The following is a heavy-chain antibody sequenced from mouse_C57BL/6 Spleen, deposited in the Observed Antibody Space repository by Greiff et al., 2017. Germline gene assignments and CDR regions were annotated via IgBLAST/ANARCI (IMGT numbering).Heavy chain of an antibody. J-gene: IGHJ2*01. CDR3: ARRGLYGSSYCYFDY. CDR1: GFTFSDYY. V-gene: IGHV5-12*01. CDR2: ISNGGGST. Sequence: EVKVVESGGGLVQPGGSLKLSCAASGFTFSDYYMYWVRQTPEKRLEWVAYISNGGGSTYYPDTVKGRFTISRDNAKNTLYLQMSRLKSEDTAMYYCARRGLYGSSYCYFDYWGQGTTLTVSS. D-gene: IGHD1-1*01.